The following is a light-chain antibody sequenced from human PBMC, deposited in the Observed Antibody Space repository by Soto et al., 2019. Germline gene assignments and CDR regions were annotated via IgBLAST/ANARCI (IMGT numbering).Light chain of an antibody. CDR3: QQYNNWPPKYT. CDR1: QSVSST. J-gene: IGKJ2*01. V-gene: IGKV3-15*01. CDR2: GAS. Sequence: EIVMTQSPATLSVSPGERATLSCRASQSVSSTLAWYQQKPCQAPRLLIYGASTRATGIPARFSGSGSGTEFTLTISSLQSEDFAVYYCQQYNNWPPKYTFGQGTPLEIK.